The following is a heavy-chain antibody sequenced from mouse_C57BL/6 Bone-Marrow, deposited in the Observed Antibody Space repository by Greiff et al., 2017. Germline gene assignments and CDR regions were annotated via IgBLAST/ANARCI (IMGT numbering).Heavy chain of an antibody. J-gene: IGHJ2*01. CDR3: AREEVYYYGSRGY. CDR2: INPNNGGT. CDR1: GYTFTDYY. V-gene: IGHV1-26*01. D-gene: IGHD1-1*01. Sequence: VQLQQSGPELVKPGASVKISCKASGYTFTDYYMNWVKQSHGKSLDWIGDINPNNGGTSYNQKFKGKATLTVDKSSSTAYMALRSLTSEDSAVYYCAREEVYYYGSRGYWGQGTTLTVSS.